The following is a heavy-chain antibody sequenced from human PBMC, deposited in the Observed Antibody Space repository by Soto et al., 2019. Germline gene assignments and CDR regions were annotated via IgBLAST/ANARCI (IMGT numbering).Heavy chain of an antibody. CDR2: IYTSGST. CDR3: AREALPGMAGTTPMYGWFDP. Sequence: QVQLQETGPGLVKPSETLSLTCTVSGGSISSYYWSWIRQPAGKGLEWIGRIYTSGSTNYNPSHKSRVTMSVDTSKNQFSLKLISVTGGDTAVYYCAREALPGMAGTTPMYGWFDPWCQGTLVTVSS. D-gene: IGHD1-20*01. J-gene: IGHJ5*02. CDR1: GGSISSYY. V-gene: IGHV4-4*07.